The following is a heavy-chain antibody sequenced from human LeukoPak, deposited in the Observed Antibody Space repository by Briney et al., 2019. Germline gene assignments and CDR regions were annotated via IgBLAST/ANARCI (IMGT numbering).Heavy chain of an antibody. J-gene: IGHJ5*02. V-gene: IGHV3-23*01. CDR3: AKPVSGSRAVTADWFHP. Sequence: KGLEWVSTINANSGTTSYAASVRGRFTISRDNSKNTLYLQVNTLRADDTATYYFAKPVSGSRAVTADWFHPWG. D-gene: IGHD2-21*02. CDR2: INANSGTT.